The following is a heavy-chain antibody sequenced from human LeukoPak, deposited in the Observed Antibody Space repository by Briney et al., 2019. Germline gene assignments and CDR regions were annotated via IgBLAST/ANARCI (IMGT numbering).Heavy chain of an antibody. V-gene: IGHV1-18*01. Sequence: GASVKVSCKASGGTFSSYATSWVRQAPGQGLEWMGWISAYNGNTNYAQKLQGRVTMTTDTSTSTAYMELRSLRSDDTAVYYCARGVVVVAAPAMDYWGQGTLVTVSS. D-gene: IGHD2-15*01. J-gene: IGHJ4*02. CDR1: GGTFSSYA. CDR2: ISAYNGNT. CDR3: ARGVVVVAAPAMDY.